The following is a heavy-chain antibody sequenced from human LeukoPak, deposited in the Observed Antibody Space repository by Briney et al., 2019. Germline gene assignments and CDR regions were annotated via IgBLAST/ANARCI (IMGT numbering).Heavy chain of an antibody. CDR2: ISYDGSNK. D-gene: IGHD6-13*01. J-gene: IGHJ4*02. V-gene: IGHV3-30*03. CDR3: ATIAAAGTEVY. Sequence: GGSLRLSCAASGFTFSSYGMHWVRQAPGKGLEWVAVISYDGSNKYYADSVKGRFTISRDNSKNTLCLQMNSLRAEDTAVYYCATIAAAGTEVYWGQGTLVTVSS. CDR1: GFTFSSYG.